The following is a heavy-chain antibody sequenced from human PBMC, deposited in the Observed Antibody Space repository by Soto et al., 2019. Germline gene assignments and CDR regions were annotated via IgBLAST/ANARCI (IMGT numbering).Heavy chain of an antibody. V-gene: IGHV3-23*01. J-gene: IGHJ6*02. CDR1: GFPLSYYG. CDR2: VSSGGGST. D-gene: IGHD2-2*03. CDR3: AKEAMDIVVEPGTGWSTDYYGMDF. Sequence: GGSLRLSCEPSGFPLSYYGVSLVRQSPGKGLEWVSTVSSGGGSTFYADSVKGRFTISRDNSKNTVSLQMNSLRVEDTAVYYCAKEAMDIVVEPGTGWSTDYYGMDFWGQGTTVTVSS.